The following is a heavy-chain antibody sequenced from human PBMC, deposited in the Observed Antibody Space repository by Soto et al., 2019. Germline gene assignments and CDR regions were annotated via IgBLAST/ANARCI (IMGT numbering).Heavy chain of an antibody. CDR3: ARGAHGSGYGVY. D-gene: IGHD3-3*01. Sequence: EASVKVSCKTSGYTFTTYGIHWVRQAPGQGLEWMGWISGYNGNTNYAQKFQDRVTMTTDTSRSIGHVELRSLTFEDTAVYYCARGAHGSGYGVYWGQGTLVTVSS. V-gene: IGHV1-18*01. CDR1: GYTFTTYG. CDR2: ISGYNGNT. J-gene: IGHJ4*02.